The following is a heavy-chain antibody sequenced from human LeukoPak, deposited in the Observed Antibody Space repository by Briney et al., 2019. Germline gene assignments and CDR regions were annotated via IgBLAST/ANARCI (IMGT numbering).Heavy chain of an antibody. CDR3: AKGEAYCSGGSCYSQPSYYYYYGMDV. CDR2: ISGSGGST. V-gene: IGHV3-23*01. J-gene: IGHJ6*02. Sequence: PGGSLRLSCAASGFTFSSYAMSWVRQAPGKGLEWVSAISGSGGSTYYADSVKGRFTISRDNSKNTLYLQMNSLRAEDTALYYCAKGEAYCSGGSCYSQPSYYYYYGMDVWGQGTTVTVSS. CDR1: GFTFSSYA. D-gene: IGHD2-15*01.